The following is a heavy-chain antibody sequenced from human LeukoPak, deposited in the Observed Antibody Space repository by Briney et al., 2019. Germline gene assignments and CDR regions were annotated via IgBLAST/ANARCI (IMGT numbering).Heavy chain of an antibody. CDR1: GGSFSGYY. J-gene: IGHJ6*02. D-gene: IGHD2-15*01. V-gene: IGHV4-34*01. Sequence: SETLSLTCAVYGGSFSGYYWSWIRQPPGKGLEWIGEINHSGSTNYNPSLKSRVTISVDTSKNQFSLKLSSVTAADTAVYHCASFCSGGSCYSGDYYYYGMDVWGQGTTVTVSS. CDR2: INHSGST. CDR3: ASFCSGGSCYSGDYYYYGMDV.